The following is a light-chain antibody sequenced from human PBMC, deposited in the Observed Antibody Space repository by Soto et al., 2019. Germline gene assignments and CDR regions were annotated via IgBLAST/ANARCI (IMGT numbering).Light chain of an antibody. Sequence: DIVMTQSPDSLAVSLGERATINCKSSQSVLYSPNNKNYLAWYQHKPGQPPKMLIYWASIRESGVPDRFSGSGSGTDITLTISSLQSEDVAVYYCQQYYTNSWSFGQGTKVEIK. CDR3: QQYYTNSWS. CDR1: QSVLYSPNNKNY. CDR2: WAS. V-gene: IGKV4-1*01. J-gene: IGKJ1*01.